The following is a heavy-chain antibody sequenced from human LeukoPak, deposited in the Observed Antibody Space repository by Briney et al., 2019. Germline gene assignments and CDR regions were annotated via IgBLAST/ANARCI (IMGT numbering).Heavy chain of an antibody. V-gene: IGHV3-7*01. J-gene: IGHJ4*02. CDR2: IHKDGGEK. CDR3: ARLREIPVFGVVTKSTSYFDY. Sequence: PGGSLRLSCTASGFIFSDYWMRWVRQAPGKGLEWVATIHKDGGEKWYVDSVKGRVTISRDNVRNSLYLQMNSLRAEDTAVYYCARLREIPVFGVVTKSTSYFDYWGQGTLVTVSS. CDR1: GFIFSDYW. D-gene: IGHD3-3*01.